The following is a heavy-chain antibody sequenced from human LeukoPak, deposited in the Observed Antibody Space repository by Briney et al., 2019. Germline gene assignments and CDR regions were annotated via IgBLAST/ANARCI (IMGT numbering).Heavy chain of an antibody. CDR3: VRDRVFGDAFDI. Sequence: SETLSLTCAVYGGSFSGYYWSWLRQPPGKGLEWIGTFDYSGSTYYNPSLKTRVTISVDTSKNQFSLKLSSVTAADTAVYYCVRDRVFGDAFDIWGQGTMVTVSS. CDR1: GGSFSGYY. D-gene: IGHD3-16*01. V-gene: IGHV4-34*01. J-gene: IGHJ3*02. CDR2: FDYSGST.